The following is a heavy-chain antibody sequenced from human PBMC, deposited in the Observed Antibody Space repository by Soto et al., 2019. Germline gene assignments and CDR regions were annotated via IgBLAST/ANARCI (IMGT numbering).Heavy chain of an antibody. D-gene: IGHD5-18*01. V-gene: IGHV4-59*01. CDR3: ARISSVDPYGYVNGGLDV. CDR1: GGSIRSYY. Sequence: SETLSLTCSVSGGSIRSYYWSWIRQSPEKGLERIGYFYHSGNSNYNPSLKSRVTISVDTSKNQLSLSLRSVTAADTAVYFCARISSVDPYGYVNGGLDVWGQGTTVTVS. J-gene: IGHJ6*02. CDR2: FYHSGNS.